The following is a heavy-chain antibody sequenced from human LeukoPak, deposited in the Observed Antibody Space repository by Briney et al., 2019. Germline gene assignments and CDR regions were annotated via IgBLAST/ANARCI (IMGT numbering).Heavy chain of an antibody. V-gene: IGHV1-2*02. CDR2: INPKSGGT. CDR3: ARDLGEIAMAGMFSTQSHFDR. CDR1: GYMFTDYY. D-gene: IGHD6-19*01. J-gene: IGHJ4*02. Sequence: ASVKLSCKASGYMFTDYYMHWVRQAPGQGLEWMGWINPKSGGTNYAQKFQGRVTMTRDTSINTGYMDLRGLRTDDTAVYFCARDLGEIAMAGMFSTQSHFDRWGQGTLVTVSS.